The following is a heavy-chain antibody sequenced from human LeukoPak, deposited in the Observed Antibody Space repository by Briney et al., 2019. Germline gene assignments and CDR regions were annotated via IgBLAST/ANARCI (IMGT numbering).Heavy chain of an antibody. Sequence: ASXXVSCKASGFTFTSYYMHWVRQAPGQGLEWMGIINPSGGSTSYAQKFQGRVTMTRDTSTSTVYMELSSLRSEDTAVYYCARSIAARPFVYWGQGTLVTVSS. CDR1: GFTFTSYY. D-gene: IGHD6-6*01. V-gene: IGHV1-46*01. CDR2: INPSGGST. J-gene: IGHJ4*02. CDR3: ARSIAARPFVY.